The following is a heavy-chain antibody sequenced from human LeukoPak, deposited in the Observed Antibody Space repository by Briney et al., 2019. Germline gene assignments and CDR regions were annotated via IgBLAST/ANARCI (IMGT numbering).Heavy chain of an antibody. CDR3: ARASAVRGGINWFDP. V-gene: IGHV4-34*01. CDR2: INHSGST. D-gene: IGHD3-10*01. Sequence: SETLSLTCAVYGGSFSGYYWSWIRQPPGKGLEWIGEINHSGSTNYNPSLKSRVTISVDTSKNQFSLKLSSVTAADTAVYYCARASAVRGGINWFDPWGQGTLVTVSS. CDR1: GGSFSGYY. J-gene: IGHJ5*02.